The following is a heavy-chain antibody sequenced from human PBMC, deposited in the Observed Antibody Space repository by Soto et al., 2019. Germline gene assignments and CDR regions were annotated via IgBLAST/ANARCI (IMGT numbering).Heavy chain of an antibody. Sequence: QVQLVESGGGVVQPGRSLRLSCAASGFTFSNYGMHWVRQAPGKGLEWVAVIVKDGSLQHYGDSVKGRFTISRDNSKNMLFLQMESLRAEDTAVYYCARDDDFPDNGFDYWGQGILVTVSS. J-gene: IGHJ4*02. CDR3: ARDDDFPDNGFDY. V-gene: IGHV3-33*01. CDR1: GFTFSNYG. CDR2: IVKDGSLQ. D-gene: IGHD1-1*01.